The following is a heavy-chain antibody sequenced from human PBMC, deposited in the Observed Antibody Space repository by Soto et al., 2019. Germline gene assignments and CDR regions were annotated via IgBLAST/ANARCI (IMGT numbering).Heavy chain of an antibody. CDR1: GFTVSSNY. D-gene: IGHD3-10*01. CDR2: IYSGGST. V-gene: IGHV3-66*01. CDR3: ARGTRVRGVITHYYMDV. J-gene: IGHJ6*03. Sequence: EVQLVESGGGLVQPGGSLRLSCASSGFTVSSNYMSWVRQAPGKGLEWVSVIYSGGSTYYADSVKGRFTISRDNSKNTLYLQMNSLRAEDTAVYYCARGTRVRGVITHYYMDVWGKGTTVTVSS.